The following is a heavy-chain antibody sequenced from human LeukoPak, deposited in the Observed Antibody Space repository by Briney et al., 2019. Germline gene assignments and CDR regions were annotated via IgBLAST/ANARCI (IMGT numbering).Heavy chain of an antibody. D-gene: IGHD3-9*01. CDR1: GGSISSYY. CDR3: ASSPRDVLRYRQFDP. J-gene: IGHJ5*02. Sequence: SETLSLTCTVSGGSISSYYWSWIRQPAGKGLEWIGRIYTSGSTNYNPSLKSRVTMSVDTSKNQFSLKLSSVTAADTAVYYCASSPRDVLRYRQFDPWGQGTLVTVSS. V-gene: IGHV4-4*07. CDR2: IYTSGST.